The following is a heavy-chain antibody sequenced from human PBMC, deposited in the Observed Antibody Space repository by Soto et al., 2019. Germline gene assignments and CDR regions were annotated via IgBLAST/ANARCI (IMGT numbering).Heavy chain of an antibody. CDR3: ARDDPYSSSFPPDY. CDR1: GYTFTSYG. Sequence: DSVKVSCKASGYTFTSYGISWVRQAPGQGLEWMGWISAYNGNTNYAQKLQGRVTMTTDTSTSTAYMELRSLRSDDTAVYYCARDDPYSSSFPPDYWGQGTLVTVSS. D-gene: IGHD6-6*01. J-gene: IGHJ4*02. CDR2: ISAYNGNT. V-gene: IGHV1-18*01.